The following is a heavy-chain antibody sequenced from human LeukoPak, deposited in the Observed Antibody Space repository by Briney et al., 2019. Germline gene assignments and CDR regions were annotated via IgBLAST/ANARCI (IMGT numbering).Heavy chain of an antibody. CDR1: GGSISSSSYY. Sequence: ASETLSLTCTVSGGSISSSSYYWGWIRQPPGKGLEWIGSGYYSGSTYYNPSLKIRVTISIDTSKNQFSLKVSSVTATDTAVYYCARLLVVEGFDFWGQGTLVTVSS. J-gene: IGHJ4*02. V-gene: IGHV4-39*01. D-gene: IGHD2-2*01. CDR2: GYYSGST. CDR3: ARLLVVEGFDF.